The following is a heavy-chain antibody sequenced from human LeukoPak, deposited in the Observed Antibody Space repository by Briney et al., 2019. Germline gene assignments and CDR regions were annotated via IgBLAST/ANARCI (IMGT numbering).Heavy chain of an antibody. D-gene: IGHD1-1*01. CDR2: INGDGTNR. Sequence: GGSLRLSCAASGFTVGSYWIHRVRQAPGKGLVWVSRINGDGTNRDYADSVRGRFAISRDNAKNTVYLQMNSLGGEDTAVYYCTRVSTGTSGGWEYWGQGTLVTVSS. CDR1: GFTVGSYW. V-gene: IGHV3-74*01. CDR3: TRVSTGTSGGWEY. J-gene: IGHJ4*02.